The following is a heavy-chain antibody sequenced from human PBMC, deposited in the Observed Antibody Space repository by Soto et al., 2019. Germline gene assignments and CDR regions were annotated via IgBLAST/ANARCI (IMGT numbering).Heavy chain of an antibody. Sequence: GESLTISYNGSGYSFSCYWIKWVRQKPGKVLEWMGRIDPSDSQTYYSPSFRGHVTISVTKSITTVFLQWSSLRASDTAMYYCARQIYDSDTGPNFQYYFDSWGQGTPVTVSS. CDR1: GYSFSCYW. CDR2: IDPSDSQT. V-gene: IGHV5-10-1*01. CDR3: ARQIYDSDTGPNFQYYFDS. D-gene: IGHD3-22*01. J-gene: IGHJ4*02.